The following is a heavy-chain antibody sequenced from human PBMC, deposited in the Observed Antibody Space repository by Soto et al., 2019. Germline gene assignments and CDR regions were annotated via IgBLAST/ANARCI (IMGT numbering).Heavy chain of an antibody. J-gene: IGHJ5*02. Sequence: PSETLSLTCTVSGGSISSSSYYWGWIRQPPGKGLEWIGSIYYSGSTYYNPSLKSRVTISVDTSKNQFSLKLSSVTAADTAVYYCASLYYDFWSGSPNWFDPWGQGTLVTVSS. CDR3: ASLYYDFWSGSPNWFDP. CDR1: GGSISSSSYY. CDR2: IYYSGST. V-gene: IGHV4-39*01. D-gene: IGHD3-3*01.